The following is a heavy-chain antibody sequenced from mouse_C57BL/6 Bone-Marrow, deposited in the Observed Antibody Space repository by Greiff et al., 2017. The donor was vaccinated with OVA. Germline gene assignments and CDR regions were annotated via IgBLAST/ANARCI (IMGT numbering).Heavy chain of an antibody. Sequence: VQLKQSGPVLVKPGPSVKISCKASGFTFTDYYMHWVKQSHGKSLEWIGLVYPYNGGTSYNQKFKGKATLTVDTSSSTAYMELNSLTSEDSAVYYCATYYYGSSSYYFDYWGQGTTLTVSS. CDR1: GFTFTDYY. CDR3: ATYYYGSSSYYFDY. J-gene: IGHJ2*01. D-gene: IGHD1-1*01. V-gene: IGHV1-36*01. CDR2: VYPYNGGT.